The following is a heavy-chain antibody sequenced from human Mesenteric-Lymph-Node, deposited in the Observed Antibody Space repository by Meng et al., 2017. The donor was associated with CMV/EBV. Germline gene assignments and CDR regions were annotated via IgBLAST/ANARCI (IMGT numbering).Heavy chain of an antibody. Sequence: SCKVSGYSFTGYYIHWVRQAPGQGLEWMGRINPNSGGTNYAQKFQGRVTMTRDTSISTAYMEVSRLRSDDTAVYYCARDGGWNEIDYWGQGTLVTVSS. CDR3: ARDGGWNEIDY. J-gene: IGHJ4*02. CDR1: GYSFTGYY. CDR2: INPNSGGT. D-gene: IGHD1-1*01. V-gene: IGHV1-2*06.